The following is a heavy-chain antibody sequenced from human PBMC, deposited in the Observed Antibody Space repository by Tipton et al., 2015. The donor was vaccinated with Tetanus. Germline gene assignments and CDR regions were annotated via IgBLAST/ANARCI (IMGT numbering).Heavy chain of an antibody. Sequence: TLSLTCNASGDSISNTNYWWGWIRQPPGKGLEWIGSIYYGGNTYYNPSLKSRLTMAVDTSKTQVSLKLSSVTAADTAVYYCATGRRTVGFDYWGQGALVIVSP. CDR2: IYYGGNT. CDR3: ATGRRTVGFDY. V-gene: IGHV4-39*01. D-gene: IGHD4-23*01. J-gene: IGHJ4*02. CDR1: GDSISNTNYW.